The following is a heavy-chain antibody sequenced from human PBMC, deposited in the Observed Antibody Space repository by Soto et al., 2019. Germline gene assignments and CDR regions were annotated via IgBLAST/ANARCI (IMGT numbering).Heavy chain of an antibody. J-gene: IGHJ5*02. CDR2: IYYSGST. Sequence: SETLSLTCTVSGGSVSIGSHYWSWIRQPPGKGLEWIAYIYYSGSTNYNPSLKSRVTISVDTSKNQFSLKLSSVTAADTAVYYCARGLELRLMSWFDPWGQGTLVTVSS. V-gene: IGHV4-61*01. CDR3: ARGLELRLMSWFDP. D-gene: IGHD1-7*01. CDR1: GGSVSIGSHY.